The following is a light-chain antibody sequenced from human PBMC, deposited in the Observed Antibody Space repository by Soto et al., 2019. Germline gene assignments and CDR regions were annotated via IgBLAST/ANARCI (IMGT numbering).Light chain of an antibody. V-gene: IGKV3-15*01. Sequence: ETMMTQSPDTLSVSLGERATLSCIARQSLRSSLAWYQQKPGQAPRRLIYDASTRATGIPARVSGSGSGTDFTLTISGLQSEDFSGEYCQQYNNWPQTFGQGTKVEIK. J-gene: IGKJ1*01. CDR2: DAS. CDR1: QSLRSS. CDR3: QQYNNWPQT.